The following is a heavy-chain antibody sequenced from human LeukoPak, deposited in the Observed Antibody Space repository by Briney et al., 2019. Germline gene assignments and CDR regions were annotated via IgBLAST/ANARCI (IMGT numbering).Heavy chain of an antibody. D-gene: IGHD5-18*01. CDR3: ARVGMDTAMVNFNWFDP. Sequence: SETLSLTCAVSGSSISSSNWWSWVRQPPGKGLEWIGEIYHSGSTNYNPSLKSRVTISVDKSKNQFSLKLSSVTAADTAVYYCARVGMDTAMVNFNWFDPWGQGTLVTVSS. CDR1: GSSISSSNW. V-gene: IGHV4-4*02. CDR2: IYHSGST. J-gene: IGHJ5*02.